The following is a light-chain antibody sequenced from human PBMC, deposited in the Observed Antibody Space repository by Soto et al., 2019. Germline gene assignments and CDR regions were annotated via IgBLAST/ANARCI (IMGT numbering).Light chain of an antibody. J-gene: IGKJ4*01. V-gene: IGKV1-33*01. Sequence: DIQMTQSPSSLSASVVDRVTITCRVSQGISSYLNWYRQKPGKAPKLLIYDASNLETGVPSRFSGSGSGTDFTFTISSLQPEDIATYYCQQYDNPSLTFGGGTKVDIK. CDR3: QQYDNPSLT. CDR1: QGISSY. CDR2: DAS.